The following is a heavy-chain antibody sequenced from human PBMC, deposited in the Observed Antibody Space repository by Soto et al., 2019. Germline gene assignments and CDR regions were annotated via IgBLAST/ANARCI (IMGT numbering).Heavy chain of an antibody. Sequence: GGSLRLSCAASGFTFSSYGMHWVRQAPGKGLEWVAVIWYDGSNKYYADSVKGRFTISRDNSKNTLYLQMNSLRAEDTAVYYCARGPSVTTTYSYYGMDVWGQGTRGTVSS. CDR3: ARGPSVTTTYSYYGMDV. CDR1: GFTFSSYG. J-gene: IGHJ6*02. D-gene: IGHD4-17*01. V-gene: IGHV3-33*01. CDR2: IWYDGSNK.